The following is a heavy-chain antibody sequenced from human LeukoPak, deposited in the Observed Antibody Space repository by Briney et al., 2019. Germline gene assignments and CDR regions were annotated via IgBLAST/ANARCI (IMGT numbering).Heavy chain of an antibody. CDR1: GFTFCYHA. D-gene: IGHD5-18*01. Sequence: PGRSLRLSCTVSGFTFCYHAMSWVRQAPGKGLEWVGFIRSKTYGGTTEYAASVKGRFIISRDDSTSIAYLQMNSLKTEDTAVYYCTRGPIQLWLYHGMDVWGQGTTVTVSS. J-gene: IGHJ6*02. V-gene: IGHV3-49*04. CDR3: TRGPIQLWLYHGMDV. CDR2: IRSKTYGGTT.